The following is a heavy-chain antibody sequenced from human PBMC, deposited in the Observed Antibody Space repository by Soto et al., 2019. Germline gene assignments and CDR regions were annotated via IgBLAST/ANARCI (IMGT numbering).Heavy chain of an antibody. D-gene: IGHD2-2*02. J-gene: IGHJ4*02. CDR2: IYYSGST. CDR3: ARENVVPAAIGH. V-gene: IGHV4-61*01. CDR1: GGSVSSGSYY. Sequence: SETLSLTCTVSGGSVSSGSYYWSWIRQPPGKGLEWIGYIYYSGSTNYNPSLKSRVTISVDTSKNQFSLKLSSVTAADTAVYYCARENVVPAAIGHWGQGTLVTVSS.